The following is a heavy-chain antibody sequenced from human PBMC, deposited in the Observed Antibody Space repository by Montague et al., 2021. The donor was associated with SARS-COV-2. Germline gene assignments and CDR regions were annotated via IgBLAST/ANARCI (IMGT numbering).Heavy chain of an antibody. CDR3: AGKVLTVPADY. V-gene: IGHV4-4*02. J-gene: IGHJ4*02. CDR1: GVSITSTNW. Sequence: SETLSLTCAVSGVSITSTNWWSLVRQPPGKELEWIGEISYGGIATYNPSLKSRATISMDRSRNLFSLKLSSVTAADTARYYCAGKVLTVPADYWGQGTLVTV. D-gene: IGHD4-11*01. CDR2: ISYGGIA.